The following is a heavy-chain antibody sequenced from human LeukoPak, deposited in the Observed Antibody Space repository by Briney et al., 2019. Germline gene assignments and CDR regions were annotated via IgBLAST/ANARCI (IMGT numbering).Heavy chain of an antibody. CDR3: ATVPLSPFGVVIMALDY. J-gene: IGHJ4*02. D-gene: IGHD3-3*01. CDR2: FDPEDGET. Sequence: ASVKVSCKVSGYTLTELSMHWVRQAPGKGLEWMGGFDPEDGETIYAQKFQGRVTMTEDTSTDTAYMELSSLRSEDTAVYYCATVPLSPFGVVIMALDYWGQGTLVTVSS. CDR1: GYTLTELS. V-gene: IGHV1-24*01.